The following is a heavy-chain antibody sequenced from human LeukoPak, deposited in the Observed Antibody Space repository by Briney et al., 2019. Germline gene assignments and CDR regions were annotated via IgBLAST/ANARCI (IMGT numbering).Heavy chain of an antibody. CDR3: AKKWRQPVPPYLDY. V-gene: IGHV3-23*01. D-gene: IGHD5-12*01. CDR2: ISGSGGKT. CDR1: GFTFSSHA. Sequence: PGGSLRLSCAASGFTFSSHAMSWVRQAPGKGLEWVSTISGSGGKTYYADSAKGRFTISRDNSKNTLYLQMNSLRADDTAVYYCAKKWRQPVPPYLDYWGQGTRVTVSS. J-gene: IGHJ4*02.